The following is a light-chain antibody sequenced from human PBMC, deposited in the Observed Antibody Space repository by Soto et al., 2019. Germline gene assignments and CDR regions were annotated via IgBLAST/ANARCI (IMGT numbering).Light chain of an antibody. CDR3: SSYAGDSARV. CDR1: SNDVGSYNF. V-gene: IGLV2-23*01. Sequence: QSALTQRASVSGSPGQSITISCTGTSNDVGSYNFVSWYQQHPGKAPKLMIYEGSKRPSGVSNRFSGSKSGNTASLTISGLQAKDEADYYCSSYAGDSARVFGGGTKLTFL. CDR2: EGS. J-gene: IGLJ3*02.